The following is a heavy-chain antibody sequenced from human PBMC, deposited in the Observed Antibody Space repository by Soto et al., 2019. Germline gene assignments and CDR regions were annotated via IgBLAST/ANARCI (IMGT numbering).Heavy chain of an antibody. J-gene: IGHJ3*02. V-gene: IGHV4-59*01. CDR2: IYYSGST. CDR1: GGSISSYY. Sequence: SETLSLTCTVSGGSISSYYWSWIRQPPGKGLEWIGYIYYSGSTNYNPSLKSRVTISVDTSKNQFSLKLSSVTAADTAVYYCARVVTFTMVRGVVFDIWGQGTMVTVSS. CDR3: ARVVTFTMVRGVVFDI. D-gene: IGHD3-10*01.